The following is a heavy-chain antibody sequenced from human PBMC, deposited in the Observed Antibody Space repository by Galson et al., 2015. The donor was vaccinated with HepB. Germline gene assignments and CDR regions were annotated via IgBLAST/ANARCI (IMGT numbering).Heavy chain of an antibody. CDR2: TYYRSKWYN. D-gene: IGHD6-13*01. CDR1: GDSVSSNSAA. Sequence: CAISGDSVSSNSAAWNWIRQSPLRGLEWLGRTYYRSKWYNDYAISVKSRITIDADTSNNQFSLHLNSMTPDDTAVYYCARDGSSTWPYWYFDVWGRGTLVTVSS. J-gene: IGHJ2*01. V-gene: IGHV6-1*01. CDR3: ARDGSSTWPYWYFDV.